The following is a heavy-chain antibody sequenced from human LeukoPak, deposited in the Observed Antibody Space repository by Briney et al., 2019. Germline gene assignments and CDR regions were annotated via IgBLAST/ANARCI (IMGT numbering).Heavy chain of an antibody. CDR2: ISGSGGST. Sequence: GGSLRLSCAASGFTFSSYAMSWVRQAPGKGLVWVSAISGSGGSTYYADSVKGRFTISRDNSKNTLYLQMNSLRAEDTAVYYCAKDGCSSTSCYLGAFDIWGQGTMVTVSS. D-gene: IGHD2-2*01. V-gene: IGHV3-23*01. CDR3: AKDGCSSTSCYLGAFDI. CDR1: GFTFSSYA. J-gene: IGHJ3*02.